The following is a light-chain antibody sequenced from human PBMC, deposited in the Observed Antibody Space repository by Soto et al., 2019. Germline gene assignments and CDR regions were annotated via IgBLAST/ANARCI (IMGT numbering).Light chain of an antibody. CDR2: GAS. J-gene: IGKJ1*01. CDR3: QQYNNWPRT. CDR1: QSVSNN. V-gene: IGKV3-15*01. Sequence: EIVMTQSPATLSVSPGGRVTLSCRTSQSVSNNLAWYQQKPGQAPRLHIYGASTRATGIPARFSGSGSGTEFTLTITSLQSEDFAVYYCQQYNNWPRTFGQGTKVEIK.